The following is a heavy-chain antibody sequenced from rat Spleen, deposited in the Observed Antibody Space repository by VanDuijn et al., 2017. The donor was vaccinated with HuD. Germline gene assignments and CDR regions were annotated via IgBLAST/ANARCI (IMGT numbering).Heavy chain of an antibody. CDR2: IWTGGST. D-gene: IGHD5-1*01. V-gene: IGHV2-30*01. Sequence: QVQLKESGPGLVQPSQTLSLTCTVSGLSLTSYNVYWVRKPTGKGLEWMGVIWTGGSTDYNSALKSRLSISRDTSKSQVFLKMNSLQTEDIATYYCARDKGTGSRFDYGGQGVMVTVSS. CDR1: GLSLTSYN. CDR3: ARDKGTGSRFDY. J-gene: IGHJ2*01.